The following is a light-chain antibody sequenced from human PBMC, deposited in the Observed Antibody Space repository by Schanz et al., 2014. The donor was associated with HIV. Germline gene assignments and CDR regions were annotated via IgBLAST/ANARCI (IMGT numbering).Light chain of an antibody. CDR3: QQFRTIPLT. Sequence: DIVMTQSPDSLAVSLGERATINCKSSQSVLYSSNNKNYLAWYQQRPGQPPKLLIYWASTRESGVPDRFSGSGSGTDFTLTISGLQAEDAAVYYCQQFRTIPLTFGGGTKVEIK. V-gene: IGKV4-1*01. J-gene: IGKJ4*01. CDR2: WAS. CDR1: QSVLYSSNNKNY.